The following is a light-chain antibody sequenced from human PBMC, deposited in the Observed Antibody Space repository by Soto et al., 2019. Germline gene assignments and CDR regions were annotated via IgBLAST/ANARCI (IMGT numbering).Light chain of an antibody. CDR1: SSDVGAYDY. Sequence: QSVLTHPRSVSGSPGQSFTISCTGTSSDVGAYDYVSWYQQHPGKAPKLLIYHVSKRPSGVPDRFSGSKSGNTASLTISGLQAEDEADYYCCTDAGSYKVFGIGTKVTVL. CDR2: HVS. J-gene: IGLJ1*01. V-gene: IGLV2-11*01. CDR3: CTDAGSYKV.